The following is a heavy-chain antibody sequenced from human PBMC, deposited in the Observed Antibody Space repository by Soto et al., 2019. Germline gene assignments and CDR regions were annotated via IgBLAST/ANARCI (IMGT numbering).Heavy chain of an antibody. CDR3: ARGGYSSSSYPFDY. CDR2: IYYSGST. Sequence: SETLSLTCTVSGGSISSYYWSWIRQPPGKGLEWIGYIYYSGSTNYNPSLKSRVTISVDTSKNQFSLKLSSVTAADTAVYYCARGGYSSSSYPFDYWDQGTLVTVCS. V-gene: IGHV4-59*01. CDR1: GGSISSYY. D-gene: IGHD6-6*01. J-gene: IGHJ4*02.